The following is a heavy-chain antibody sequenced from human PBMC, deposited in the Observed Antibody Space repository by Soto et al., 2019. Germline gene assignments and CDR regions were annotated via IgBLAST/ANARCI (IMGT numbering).Heavy chain of an antibody. V-gene: IGHV4-39*01. D-gene: IGHD6-19*01. CDR3: ARGSQGGSSGWYWHYYGMDV. CDR2: IYYSGST. J-gene: IGHJ6*02. Sequence: SETLSLTCTVSGGSISSSSYYWGWIRQPPGKGLEWIGSIYYSGSTYYNPSLKSRVTISVDTSKNQFSLKLSSVTAADTAVYYCARGSQGGSSGWYWHYYGMDVWGQGTTVTVSS. CDR1: GGSISSSSYY.